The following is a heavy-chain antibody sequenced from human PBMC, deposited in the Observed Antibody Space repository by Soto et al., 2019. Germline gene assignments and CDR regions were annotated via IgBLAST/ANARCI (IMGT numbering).Heavy chain of an antibody. Sequence: QVQLVQSGAEEKKPGASVKVSCKASGYTFTSYAMHWVRQAPGHRLEWMGWINAGNGNTKYSQKFQGRVTITRDTAASTAYMALSSLRSEDTAVYDCARSIVVVTALDYWGQGTLVTVSS. J-gene: IGHJ4*02. CDR3: ARSIVVVTALDY. V-gene: IGHV1-3*05. CDR2: INAGNGNT. CDR1: GYTFTSYA. D-gene: IGHD2-21*02.